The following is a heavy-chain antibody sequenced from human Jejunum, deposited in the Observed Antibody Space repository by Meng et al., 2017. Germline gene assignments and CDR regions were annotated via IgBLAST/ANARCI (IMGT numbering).Heavy chain of an antibody. Sequence: GESLKISCAASGFTFSSYAMHWVRQAPGKGLEWVAVISYDGSNKYYADSVKGRFTISRDNSKNTLYLQMNSLRAEDTAVYYCARDDYSNYFDYWGQGTRVTGYS. CDR3: ARDDYSNYFDY. V-gene: IGHV3-30*01. CDR2: ISYDGSNK. J-gene: IGHJ4*02. D-gene: IGHD4-11*01. CDR1: GFTFSSYA.